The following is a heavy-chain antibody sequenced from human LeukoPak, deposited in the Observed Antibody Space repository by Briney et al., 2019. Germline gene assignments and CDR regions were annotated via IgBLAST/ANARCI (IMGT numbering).Heavy chain of an antibody. J-gene: IGHJ4*02. Sequence: PSETLSLTCTVSGGSISSTSYYWGWIRQPPGKGLEWIGTIYYSGSTYYNPSLKSRVTISVDTSKNQFSLKLSSVTAADTAVYYCARGDEYSSSYYFDYWGQGTLVTVSS. D-gene: IGHD6-6*01. CDR2: IYYSGST. CDR1: GGSISSTSYY. CDR3: ARGDEYSSSYYFDY. V-gene: IGHV4-39*07.